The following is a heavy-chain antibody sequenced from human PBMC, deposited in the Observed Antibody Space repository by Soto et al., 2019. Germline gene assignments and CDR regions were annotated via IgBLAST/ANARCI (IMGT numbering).Heavy chain of an antibody. Sequence: KTSETLSLTCTVSGGSISSSSYYWGWIRQPPGKGLEWIGSIYYSGSTYYNPSLKSRVTISVDTSKNQFSLKLSSVTAADTAVYYCARRTATGGSYFDYWGQGTLVTVSS. CDR2: IYYSGST. CDR3: ARRTATGGSYFDY. CDR1: GGSISSSSYY. D-gene: IGHD1-26*01. V-gene: IGHV4-39*01. J-gene: IGHJ4*02.